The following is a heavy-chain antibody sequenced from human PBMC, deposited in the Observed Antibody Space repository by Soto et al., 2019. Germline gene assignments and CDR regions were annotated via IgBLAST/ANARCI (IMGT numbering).Heavy chain of an antibody. V-gene: IGHV2-5*01. D-gene: IGHD4-17*01. Sequence: QITLEESGPTLVKPTQTLTLTCTFSGFSLSTSGAGVGWIRQPAGKALEWLALISWKDDKRYNPGLKSRLSITKDTSKSQVVLTMTNPAPVDTATYFCAHRYGGNFYRWYFDFWGQGTLVTVSS. CDR1: GFSLSTSGAG. CDR2: ISWKDDK. J-gene: IGHJ4*02. CDR3: AHRYGGNFYRWYFDF.